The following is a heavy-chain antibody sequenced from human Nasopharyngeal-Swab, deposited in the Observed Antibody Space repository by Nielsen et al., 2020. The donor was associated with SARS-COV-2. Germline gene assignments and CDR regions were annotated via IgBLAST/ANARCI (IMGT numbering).Heavy chain of an antibody. J-gene: IGHJ4*02. Sequence: SQTLSLTCAIPGDSVSSNTAAWNWIRHSPSRGLEWLGRTYYRSMWNNDYAVSVRGRITINPDPSKNQFSLQLNSVTPEDTAVYYCARIAVAVSPVWGQGTLVTVSS. CDR1: GDSVSSNTAA. D-gene: IGHD6-19*01. V-gene: IGHV6-1*01. CDR2: TYYRSMWNN. CDR3: ARIAVAVSPV.